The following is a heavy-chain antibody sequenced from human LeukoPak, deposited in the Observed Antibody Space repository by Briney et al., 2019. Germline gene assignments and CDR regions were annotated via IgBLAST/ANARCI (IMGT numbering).Heavy chain of an antibody. Sequence: PSETLSLTCTVSGGSISSSSYYWGWIRQPPGKGLEWIGSIYYSGSTYYNPSLKSRVTISVDTSKNQFSLKLSSVTAADTAVYYCASRLDDYYYMDVWGKGTTVTVSS. V-gene: IGHV4-39*01. CDR1: GGSISSSSYY. CDR2: IYYSGST. CDR3: ASRLDDYYYMDV. J-gene: IGHJ6*03.